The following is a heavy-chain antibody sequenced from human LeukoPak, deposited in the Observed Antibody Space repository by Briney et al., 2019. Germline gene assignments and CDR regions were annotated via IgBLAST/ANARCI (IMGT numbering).Heavy chain of an antibody. CDR2: INTNTGNP. V-gene: IGHV7-4-1*02. CDR1: GGTFSSYA. CDR3: ARDGGIVVVPARNWFDP. Sequence: ASVKVSCKASGGTFSSYAISWVRQAPGQGLEWMGWINTNTGNPTYAQGFTGRFVFSLDTSVSTAYLQISSLKAEDTAVYYCARDGGIVVVPARNWFDPWGQGTLVTVSS. D-gene: IGHD2-2*01. J-gene: IGHJ5*02.